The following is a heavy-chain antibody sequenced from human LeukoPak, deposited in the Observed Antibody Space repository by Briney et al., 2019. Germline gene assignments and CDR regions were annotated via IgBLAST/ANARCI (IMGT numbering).Heavy chain of an antibody. J-gene: IGHJ4*02. D-gene: IGHD3-22*01. CDR3: ARDAGYDSSGYYQN. CDR2: IIPILGIA. V-gene: IGHV1-69*04. Sequence: SVKVSCKASGGTFSSYAISWVRQAPGQGLEWMGRIIPILGIANYAQKFQGRVTITADKSTSTAYMELSSLRSEDTAVYYCARDAGYDSSGYYQNWGQGTLVTVSS. CDR1: GGTFSSYA.